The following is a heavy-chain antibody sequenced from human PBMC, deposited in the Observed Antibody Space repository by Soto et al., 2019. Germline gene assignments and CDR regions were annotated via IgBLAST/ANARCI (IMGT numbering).Heavy chain of an antibody. CDR2: IIPIFGTA. CDR1: GGTFSSYA. V-gene: IGHV1-69*01. J-gene: IGHJ6*02. CDR3: ARAMAPYDFWSGYYYHYDMDV. Sequence: QVQLVQSGAEVKKPGSSVKVSCKASGGTFSSYAISWVRQAPGQGLEWMGGIIPIFGTANYAQKFQGRVTITADESTSTAYMELSSLRSEDTAVYYCARAMAPYDFWSGYYYHYDMDVWGQGTTVTVSS. D-gene: IGHD3-3*01.